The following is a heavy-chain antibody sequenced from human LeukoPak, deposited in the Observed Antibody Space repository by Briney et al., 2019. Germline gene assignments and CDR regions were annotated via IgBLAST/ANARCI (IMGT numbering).Heavy chain of an antibody. J-gene: IGHJ5*02. CDR1: GGSFSGYY. CDR2: INHSGST. CDR3: ARVAPGSSSPRWFDP. Sequence: SETLSLTCAVYGGSFSGYYWSWIRQPPGKGLEWIGEINHSGSTNYNPSLKSRVTISIDTSKNQFSLKLSSVTAADTAVYYCARVAPGSSSPRWFDPWGQGTLVTVSS. V-gene: IGHV4-34*01. D-gene: IGHD6-13*01.